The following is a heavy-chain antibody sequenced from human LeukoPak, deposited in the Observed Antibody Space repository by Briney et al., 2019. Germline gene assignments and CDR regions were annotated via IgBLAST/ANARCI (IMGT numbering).Heavy chain of an antibody. Sequence: QAGGSLRLSCAPSGFTFSNYAMHWVRQGLVKGLESMAVVSHDGIQTYYADSVKGRFTISRDNSKSTLFLQMNSLRAEDTAVYYCARDGGGGYNQVDFWGQGTLVTVSS. CDR2: VSHDGIQT. D-gene: IGHD5-24*01. CDR1: GFTFSNYA. J-gene: IGHJ4*02. V-gene: IGHV3-30-3*01. CDR3: ARDGGGGYNQVDF.